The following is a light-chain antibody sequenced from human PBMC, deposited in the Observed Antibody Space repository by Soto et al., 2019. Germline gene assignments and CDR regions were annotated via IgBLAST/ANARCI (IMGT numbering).Light chain of an antibody. V-gene: IGKV3-15*01. CDR2: GAS. CDR3: QQCSNWPWT. CDR1: QSVSSK. J-gene: IGKJ1*01. Sequence: MTQSAAVSSEPAGDRATISCRASQSVSSKLAWFQQKPGQPPRLLIYGASTRDTGIPARFSGSGSGTEFTLTISRLQSEDFEVYYCQQCSNWPWTFGQGTRVEIK.